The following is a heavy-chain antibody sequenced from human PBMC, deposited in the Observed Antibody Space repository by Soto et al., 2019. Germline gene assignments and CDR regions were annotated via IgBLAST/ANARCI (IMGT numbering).Heavy chain of an antibody. J-gene: IGHJ5*02. D-gene: IGHD2-15*01. CDR2: ISTYNGNT. V-gene: IGHV1-18*01. CDR3: ARGFRVAATRWWFDP. Sequence: QVQLVQSGAEVKKPGASVKVSCKASGYTFTSSDISWVRQAPGQGLEWMGWISTYNGNTNYAQKLQGRVTMTTDTSTSTAYMELRSLRSDDTAVYYCARGFRVAATRWWFDPWGQGTLVTVSS. CDR1: GYTFTSSD.